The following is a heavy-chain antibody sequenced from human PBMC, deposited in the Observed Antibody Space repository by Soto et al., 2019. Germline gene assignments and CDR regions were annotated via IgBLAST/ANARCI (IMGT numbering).Heavy chain of an antibody. CDR2: INHSGST. Sequence: QVQLQQWGAGVLKPSETLSLTCAVYGGSFSGYYWSWIRQPPGKGLEWIGEINHSGSTNYNPSLKSRVTISVDTSKNQFSLKLSSVTAADTAVYYCARGGDYYDSPFDPWGQGTLVTVSS. D-gene: IGHD3-22*01. J-gene: IGHJ5*02. CDR3: ARGGDYYDSPFDP. V-gene: IGHV4-34*01. CDR1: GGSFSGYY.